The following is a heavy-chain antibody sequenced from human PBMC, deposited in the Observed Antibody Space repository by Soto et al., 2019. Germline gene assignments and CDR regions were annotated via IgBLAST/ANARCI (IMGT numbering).Heavy chain of an antibody. Sequence: QVQLVESGGGLVKPGGSLRLSCAASGFTFSDYYMSWIRQAPGKGLEWVSYISSSSSYTNYADSVKGRFTISRDNAKNXXYXQXXSLRAEETAVYYCVRRGLLWFGEPHLDPPAYGMDVWGQGTTVTVSS. V-gene: IGHV3-11*05. J-gene: IGHJ6*02. CDR1: GFTFSDYY. CDR2: ISSSSSYT. CDR3: VRRGLLWFGEPHLDPPAYGMDV. D-gene: IGHD3-10*01.